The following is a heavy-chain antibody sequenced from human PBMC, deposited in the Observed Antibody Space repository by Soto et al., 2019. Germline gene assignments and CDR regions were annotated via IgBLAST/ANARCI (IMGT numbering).Heavy chain of an antibody. J-gene: IGHJ6*02. D-gene: IGHD6-13*01. Sequence: EVQLVESGGGLVQPGGSLRLSCAASGFTFSSYSMNWVRQAPGKGLEWVSYISSSSSTIYYADSVKGRFTISRDNAKNSLYLQMNSLRDEDTAVYYCARALQTKVVRPFIAAAGTNTNPHYYYGMDVWGQGTTVTVSS. CDR2: ISSSSSTI. CDR1: GFTFSSYS. CDR3: ARALQTKVVRPFIAAAGTNTNPHYYYGMDV. V-gene: IGHV3-48*02.